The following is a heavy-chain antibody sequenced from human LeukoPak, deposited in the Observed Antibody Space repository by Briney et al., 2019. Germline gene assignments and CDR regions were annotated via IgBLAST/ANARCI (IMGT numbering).Heavy chain of an antibody. V-gene: IGHV3-11*01. CDR1: GFTFSNYY. D-gene: IGHD3-22*01. CDR3: ARGLTYYYDSSGYS. J-gene: IGHJ5*02. Sequence: GGSLRLSCAASGFTFSNYYMSWIRQAPGKGLEWVSYISSSGSTIYYADSVKGRFTISRDNAKNSLYLQMNSLRAEDTAVYYCARGLTYYYDSSGYSWGQGTLVTVSS. CDR2: ISSSGSTI.